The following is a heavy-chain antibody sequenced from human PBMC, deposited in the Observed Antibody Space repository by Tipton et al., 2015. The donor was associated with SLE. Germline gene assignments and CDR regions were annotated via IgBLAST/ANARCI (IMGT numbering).Heavy chain of an antibody. CDR2: IYYSGGT. V-gene: IGHV4-59*11. J-gene: IGHJ4*02. CDR3: ARNKAVAGTVIEY. Sequence: TLSLTCIVSGGSIKNHYWSWIQQAPGMGLEWIGYIYYSGGTNYNPSLKSRVTMSVDTSKNQFSLKLTSLTAADTALYYCARNKAVAGTVIEYWGPGTLVTVSS. D-gene: IGHD6-19*01. CDR1: GGSIKNHY.